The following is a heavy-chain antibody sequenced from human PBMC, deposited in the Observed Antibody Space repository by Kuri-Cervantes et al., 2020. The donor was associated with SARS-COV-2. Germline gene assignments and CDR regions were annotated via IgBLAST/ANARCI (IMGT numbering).Heavy chain of an antibody. CDR1: GFTFSSYT. J-gene: IGHJ5*02. D-gene: IGHD1-26*01. CDR3: AQGGFISDLGGWFDP. CDR2: ISGSGGST. V-gene: IGHV3-23*01. Sequence: GEYLKTSCAASGFTFSSYTLSWVRQPPGKGLEWVSAISGSGGSTYYADSVKGRFTISRDNSKNTLYLQMNSLRAEDTAVSDCAQGGFISDLGGWFDPWGQGALVTVSS.